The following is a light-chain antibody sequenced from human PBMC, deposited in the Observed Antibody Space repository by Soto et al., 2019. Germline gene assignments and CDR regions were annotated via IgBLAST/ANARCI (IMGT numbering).Light chain of an antibody. CDR3: QQYDSYPLT. CDR1: QSINKW. Sequence: DIQMTQSPSTLSASEGDRVTITCRASQSINKWLAWYHQRPGQAPKLLIYEASTLESGVPSRFSGSASGTEFTLTISSLQPDDLGTYYCQQYDSYPLTFGGGTKVDNK. V-gene: IGKV1-5*03. J-gene: IGKJ4*01. CDR2: EAS.